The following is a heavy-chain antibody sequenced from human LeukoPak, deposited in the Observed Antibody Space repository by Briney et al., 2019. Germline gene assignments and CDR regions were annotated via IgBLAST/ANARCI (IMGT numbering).Heavy chain of an antibody. CDR3: AADFGNWNPNGGY. CDR2: IVVGSGNT. V-gene: IGHV1-58*01. CDR1: GFTFTSSA. Sequence: SVKVSCKASGFTFTSSAVQWVRQARGQRLEWIGWIVVGSGNTNYAQKFRERVTITRDMSTSTAYMELSSLRSEDTAVYYCAADFGNWNPNGGYWGQGTLVTVSS. J-gene: IGHJ4*02. D-gene: IGHD1-20*01.